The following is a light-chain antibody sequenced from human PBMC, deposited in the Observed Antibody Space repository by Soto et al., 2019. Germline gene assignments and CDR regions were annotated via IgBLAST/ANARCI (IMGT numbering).Light chain of an antibody. CDR1: SSDVGSYNL. J-gene: IGLJ2*01. V-gene: IGLV2-23*02. CDR3: CSYAGSSTVV. Sequence: QSALTQSASVSGSPGQSITISCTGTSSDVGSYNLVSWYQQHPGKAPKLMIYEVSKRPSGVSNRFSGSKSGNTASLTISGLQAEDEADYYCCSYAGSSTVVFGGGTQLTVL. CDR2: EVS.